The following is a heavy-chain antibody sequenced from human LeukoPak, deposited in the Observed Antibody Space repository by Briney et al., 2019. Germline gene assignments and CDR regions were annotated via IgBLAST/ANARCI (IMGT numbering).Heavy chain of an antibody. CDR3: ARGAHVRMYDSNHNCFDP. CDR1: GYTFTSYD. J-gene: IGHJ5*02. Sequence: GASVKVSCKASGYTFTSYDINWVRQAAGQGLEWMGWMNPNSGNTGYAQKFQGRVTMTRNTSISTAYMELSSLRSEDTAVYYCARGAHVRMYDSNHNCFDPWGQGTLVTVSS. CDR2: MNPNSGNT. D-gene: IGHD3-22*01. V-gene: IGHV1-8*01.